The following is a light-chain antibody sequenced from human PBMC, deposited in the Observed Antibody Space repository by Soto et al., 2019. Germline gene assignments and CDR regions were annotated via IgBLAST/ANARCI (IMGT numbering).Light chain of an antibody. CDR3: AVWDDSLKGRV. V-gene: IGLV1-44*01. Sequence: QSVLTQPPSVSGTPGQRVTISCSGSSSNIGRYAVNWYQQLPGTAPKLLMYNNYQRPSGVPDRFSGAKSGTSASLAISGLQSEDEADYYCAVWDDSLKGRVFGGGTKLTVL. CDR2: NNY. J-gene: IGLJ3*02. CDR1: SSNIGRYA.